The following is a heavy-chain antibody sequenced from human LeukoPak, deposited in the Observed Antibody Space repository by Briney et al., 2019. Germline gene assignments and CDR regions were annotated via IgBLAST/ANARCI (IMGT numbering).Heavy chain of an antibody. CDR1: GGSFSGCY. Sequence: SETLSLTCAVYGGSFSGCYWSWIRQPPGKGLEWIGEINHSGSTNYNPSLKSRVTISVDTSKNQFSLKLSSVTAADTAVYYCARGFYDILTGPDGGYFDYWGQGTLVTVSS. CDR3: ARGFYDILTGPDGGYFDY. J-gene: IGHJ4*02. V-gene: IGHV4-34*01. D-gene: IGHD3-9*01. CDR2: INHSGST.